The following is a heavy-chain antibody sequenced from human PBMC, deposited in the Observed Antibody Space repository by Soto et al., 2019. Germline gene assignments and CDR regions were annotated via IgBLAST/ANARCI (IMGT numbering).Heavy chain of an antibody. J-gene: IGHJ6*03. D-gene: IGHD6-13*01. Sequence: PGGSLRLSCAASGFSFSGSSMNWVRQAPGKGLEWVSYISSSSTTISYADSVKGRFTISRDNAKNSLYLQMNSLRAEDTAVYYCASVSSWSYYYYYMDVWGKGTTVTVSS. CDR3: ASVSSWSYYYYYMDV. V-gene: IGHV3-48*01. CDR1: GFSFSGSS. CDR2: ISSSSTTI.